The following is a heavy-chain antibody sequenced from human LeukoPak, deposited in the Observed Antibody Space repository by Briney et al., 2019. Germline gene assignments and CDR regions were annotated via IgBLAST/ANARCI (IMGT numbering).Heavy chain of an antibody. Sequence: SVMVSCTASGGTFSSYAISWVRQAPGQGLEWMGGSTPIFGTANYAQKFQGRVTITAVESTSTAYMELSSLRSEDTAVYYCARDDQYCSGGSCYPTNWFDPWGQGTLVTVSS. CDR2: STPIFGTA. J-gene: IGHJ5*02. CDR3: ARDDQYCSGGSCYPTNWFDP. V-gene: IGHV1-69*13. D-gene: IGHD2-15*01. CDR1: GGTFSSYA.